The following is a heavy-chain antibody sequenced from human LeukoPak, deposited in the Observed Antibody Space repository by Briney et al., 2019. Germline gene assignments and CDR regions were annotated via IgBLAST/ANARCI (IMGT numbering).Heavy chain of an antibody. CDR3: ARDLYYYDSSGYSVPDAFDI. D-gene: IGHD3-22*01. Sequence: GGSLRLSCAASGFTVSSNYMSWVRQAPGKGLEWVSVIYSGGSTYYADSVKGRFTISRGNSKNTLYLQMNSLRAEDTAVYYCARDLYYYDSSGYSVPDAFDIWGQGTMVTVSS. CDR2: IYSGGST. J-gene: IGHJ3*02. CDR1: GFTVSSNY. V-gene: IGHV3-53*01.